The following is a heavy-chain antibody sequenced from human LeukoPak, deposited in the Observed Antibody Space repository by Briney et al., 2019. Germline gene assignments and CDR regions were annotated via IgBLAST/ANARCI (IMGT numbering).Heavy chain of an antibody. CDR2: ISWNSGSI. D-gene: IGHD6-13*01. CDR3: AKDGPGSSSSFYYFDY. V-gene: IGHV3-9*01. Sequence: GGSLRLSCAASGFTFDDYAMHWVRQAPGKGLEWVSGISWNSGSIGYADSVKGRFTISRDNAKNSLYLQMNSLRAKDTALYYCAKDGPGSSSSFYYFDYWGQGTLVTVSS. J-gene: IGHJ4*02. CDR1: GFTFDDYA.